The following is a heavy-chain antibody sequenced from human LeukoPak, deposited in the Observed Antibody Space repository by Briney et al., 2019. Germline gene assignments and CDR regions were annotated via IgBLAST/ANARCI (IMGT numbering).Heavy chain of an antibody. D-gene: IGHD5-12*01. CDR2: ISFSGSTI. J-gene: IGHJ4*02. Sequence: GRSLRLSCAAAGFTFSSYEMNWVCQAPGKGLEWVSHISFSGSTIYYADPVKGRFTISRDNAKNSLYLQMNSLRAEDTAVYYCARSMRSGYVFDSWGQGTLVTVSS. CDR1: GFTFSSYE. V-gene: IGHV3-48*03. CDR3: ARSMRSGYVFDS.